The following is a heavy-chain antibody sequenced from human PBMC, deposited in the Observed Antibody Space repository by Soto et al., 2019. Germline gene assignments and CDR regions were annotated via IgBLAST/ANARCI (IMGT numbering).Heavy chain of an antibody. J-gene: IGHJ6*02. CDR2: ISAYNGNT. CDR3: ARYRVAVAGTVYYYYGMDV. D-gene: IGHD6-19*01. CDR1: GYSFTSYG. V-gene: IGHV1-18*01. Sequence: ASVKVSCKASGYSFTSYGISWVRQAPGQGLEWMGWISAYNGNTNYAQKLQGRVTMTTDTSTSTAYMELRSLRSDDTAVYYCARYRVAVAGTVYYYYGMDVWGQGTTVTVSS.